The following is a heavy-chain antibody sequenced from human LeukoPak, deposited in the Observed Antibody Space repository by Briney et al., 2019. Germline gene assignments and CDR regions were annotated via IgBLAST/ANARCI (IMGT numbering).Heavy chain of an antibody. CDR1: GFTFSDYY. Sequence: AGGSLRLSCAASGFTFSDYYMNWIRLAPGKGLEWVSSISTSSTYTNYADSVRGRFTISRDNANNSLYLQMNSLRAEDTAVYYCARAQVVPAATYYYYYGMDVWGKGTTVTVSS. J-gene: IGHJ6*04. V-gene: IGHV3-11*06. CDR2: ISTSSTYT. CDR3: ARAQVVPAATYYYYYGMDV. D-gene: IGHD2-2*01.